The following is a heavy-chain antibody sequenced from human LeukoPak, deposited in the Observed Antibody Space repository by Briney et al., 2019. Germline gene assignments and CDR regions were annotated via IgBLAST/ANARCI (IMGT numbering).Heavy chain of an antibody. D-gene: IGHD2-15*01. V-gene: IGHV3-30*01. CDR1: GFTFSSYA. Sequence: PGRSLRLSCAASGFTFSSYAMHWVRQAPGKGLEWVAVISYDGSNKYYADSVKGRFTISRDNSKNTLYLQMNSLRAEDTAVYYCARGADIVVVVAAISPWGQGTLVTVSS. CDR2: ISYDGSNK. J-gene: IGHJ5*02. CDR3: ARGADIVVVVAAISP.